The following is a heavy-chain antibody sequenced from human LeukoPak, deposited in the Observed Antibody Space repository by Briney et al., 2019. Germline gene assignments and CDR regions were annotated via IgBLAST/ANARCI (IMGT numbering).Heavy chain of an antibody. D-gene: IGHD6-19*01. V-gene: IGHV3-23*01. J-gene: IGHJ4*02. CDR1: GFTFSTYA. Sequence: PGGSLRLSCAATGFTFSTYAVSWVRLAPGKGLDWVSAISGRGGNPYYADSVKGRFSISRDNSKNSVFLQMNSLRAEDTAVYYCAKDLVPGVAVAGIGFDSWGQGTLVTVSS. CDR3: AKDLVPGVAVAGIGFDS. CDR2: ISGRGGNP.